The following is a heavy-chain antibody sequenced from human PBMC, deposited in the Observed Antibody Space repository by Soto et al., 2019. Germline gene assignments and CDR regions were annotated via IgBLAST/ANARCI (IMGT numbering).Heavy chain of an antibody. CDR2: IYYSGST. Sequence: SETLSLTCTVSGGSISSGGYYWSWIRQHPGKGLEWIGYIYYSGSTYYNPSLKSRVTISVDTSKNQFSLKLSSVTAADTAVYYCARDQVGYCSGGSCSRTFDYWGQGTLVTVSS. J-gene: IGHJ4*02. D-gene: IGHD2-15*01. CDR1: GGSISSGGYY. CDR3: ARDQVGYCSGGSCSRTFDY. V-gene: IGHV4-31*03.